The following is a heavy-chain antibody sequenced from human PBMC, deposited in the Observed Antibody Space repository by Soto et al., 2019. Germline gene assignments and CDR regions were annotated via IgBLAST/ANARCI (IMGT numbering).Heavy chain of an antibody. CDR1: EGSSAYFR. Sequence: LEIMSDTCFVLEGSSAYFRWRWIRKFPGKGLEWIAYTSYTGNTNYNPSLQSRVTISLDTSKNQLSLKLTSMTAADTAVYYCARDRQAGFTPYFAPRRHGTLVTVSS. CDR3: ARDRQAGFTPYFAP. D-gene: IGHD6-13*01. V-gene: IGHV4-59*01. CDR2: TSYTGNT. J-gene: IGHJ5*02.